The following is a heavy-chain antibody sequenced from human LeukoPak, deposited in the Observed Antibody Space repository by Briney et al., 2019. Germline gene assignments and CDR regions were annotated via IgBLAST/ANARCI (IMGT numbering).Heavy chain of an antibody. J-gene: IGHJ4*02. Sequence: SETLSLTCTFSGGSISTYYWNWIRQPPGQGLEWIGYIFYSESANYNASLRSRVTISLDTSKNQFSLKLSSVTAADTAVYYCAGISLADGTHDWGQGTLVTVSS. V-gene: IGHV4-59*03. CDR2: IFYSESA. D-gene: IGHD5-24*01. CDR1: GGSISTYY. CDR3: AGISLADGTHD.